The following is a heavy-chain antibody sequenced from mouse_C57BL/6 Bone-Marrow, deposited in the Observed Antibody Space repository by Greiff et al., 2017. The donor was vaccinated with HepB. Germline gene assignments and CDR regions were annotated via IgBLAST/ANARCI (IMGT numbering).Heavy chain of an antibody. CDR2: ISSGGSYT. CDR1: GFTFSSYG. V-gene: IGHV5-6*01. Sequence: DVHLVESGGDLVKPGGSLKLSCAASGFTFSSYGMSWVRQTPDKRLEWVATISSGGSYTYYPDSVKGRFTISRDNAKNTLYLQMSSLKSEDTAMYYCARRLLLYDYDSAWFAYWGQGTLVTVSA. J-gene: IGHJ3*01. CDR3: ARRLLLYDYDSAWFAY. D-gene: IGHD2-4*01.